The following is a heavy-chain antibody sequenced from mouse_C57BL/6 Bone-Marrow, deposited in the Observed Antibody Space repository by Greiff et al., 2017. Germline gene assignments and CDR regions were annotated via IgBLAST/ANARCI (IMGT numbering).Heavy chain of an antibody. J-gene: IGHJ2*01. V-gene: IGHV1-50*01. CDR2: IDPSDSYT. Sequence: QVQLQQPGAELVKPGASVKLSCKASGYTFTSYWMQWVKQRPGQGLEWIGEIDPSDSYTNYNQKFKGKATLTVDTSSSTAYMQLSSLTSEDSAVYYCARPGYDYDNYWGQGTTLTVSS. CDR3: ARPGYDYDNY. D-gene: IGHD2-4*01. CDR1: GYTFTSYW.